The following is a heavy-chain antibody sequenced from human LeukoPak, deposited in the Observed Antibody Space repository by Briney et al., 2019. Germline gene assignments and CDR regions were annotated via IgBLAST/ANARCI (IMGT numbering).Heavy chain of an antibody. D-gene: IGHD6-19*01. J-gene: IGHJ4*02. V-gene: IGHV4-59*11. CDR3: SRGVGSGFPYYFDS. CDR1: ADSLRSHY. Sequence: SETLSLICSVSADSLRSHYWNWIRQPPGGGLEWIASVNFGGNTNFNPSLKSRVSILIDTSKNQFSLHMSPVTAADTAFYFCSRGVGSGFPYYFDSWGQGILVTVSS. CDR2: VNFGGNT.